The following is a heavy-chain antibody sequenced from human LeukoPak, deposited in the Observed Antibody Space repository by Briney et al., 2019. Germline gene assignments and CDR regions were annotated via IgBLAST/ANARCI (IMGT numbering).Heavy chain of an antibody. CDR2: IYTSGST. D-gene: IGHD6-13*01. J-gene: IGHJ4*02. CDR3: ARDIELGHFDY. CDR1: GGSISSGSYY. Sequence: SQTVPLTCTVSGGSISSGSYYWSWIRQPAGKGLEWIGRIYTSGSTNYNPSLKSRVTISVDTSKNQFSLKLSSVTAADTAVYYCARDIELGHFDYWGQGTLVTVS. V-gene: IGHV4-61*02.